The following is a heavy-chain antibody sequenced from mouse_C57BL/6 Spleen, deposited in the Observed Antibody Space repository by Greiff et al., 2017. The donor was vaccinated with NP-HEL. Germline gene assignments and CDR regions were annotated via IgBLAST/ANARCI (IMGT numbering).Heavy chain of an antibody. CDR3: ARQVPTIVTTGYYFDY. J-gene: IGHJ2*01. Sequence: EVKLVESGGDLVKPGGSLKLSCAASGFTFSSYGMSWVRQTPDKRLEWVATISSGGSYTYYPDSVKGRFTISRDNAKNTLYLQMSSLKSEDTAMYYCARQVPTIVTTGYYFDYWGQGTTLTVSS. D-gene: IGHD2-5*01. V-gene: IGHV5-6*02. CDR1: GFTFSSYG. CDR2: ISSGGSYT.